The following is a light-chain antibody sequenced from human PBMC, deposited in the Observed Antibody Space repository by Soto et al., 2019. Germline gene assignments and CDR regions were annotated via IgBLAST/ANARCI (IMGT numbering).Light chain of an antibody. J-gene: IGKJ1*01. CDR1: QNINRW. CDR2: KAS. Sequence: INMTQSPSTLSASVGDTVTITCRASQNINRWLAWYQHKPGQAPKPLIYKASTLESGVPSRFSGNASGTDFTLIISSLQPDDSATYFCQQYNYYWTFGQGTKVEIK. CDR3: QQYNYYWT. V-gene: IGKV1-5*03.